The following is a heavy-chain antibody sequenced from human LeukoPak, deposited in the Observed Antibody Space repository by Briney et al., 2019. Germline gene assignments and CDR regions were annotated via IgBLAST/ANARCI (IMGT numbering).Heavy chain of an antibody. CDR2: INHSGST. CDR3: ARDRFSGSYLYYYYYYMDV. J-gene: IGHJ6*03. CDR1: GGSFSGYY. V-gene: IGHV4-34*01. Sequence: SETLSLTCAVYGGSFSGYYWSWIRQPPGKGLEWIGEINHSGSTNYNPSLKSRVTISVDTSKNQFSLKLSSVTAADTAVYYCARDRFSGSYLYYYYYYMDVWGKGTTVTISS. D-gene: IGHD3-10*01.